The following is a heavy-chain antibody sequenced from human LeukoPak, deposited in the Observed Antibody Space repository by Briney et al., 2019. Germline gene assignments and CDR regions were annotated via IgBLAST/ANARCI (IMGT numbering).Heavy chain of an antibody. D-gene: IGHD6-13*01. J-gene: IGHJ2*01. CDR1: GYTFTGYY. CDR3: ASLRSSSWYGDWYFDL. V-gene: IGHV1-8*02. CDR2: MNPNSGNT. Sequence: EASVKVSCKASGYTFTGYYMHWVRQATGQGLEWMGWMNPNSGNTGYAQKFQGRVTMTRNTSISTAYMELSSLRSEDTAVYYCASLRSSSWYGDWYFDLWGRGTLVTVSS.